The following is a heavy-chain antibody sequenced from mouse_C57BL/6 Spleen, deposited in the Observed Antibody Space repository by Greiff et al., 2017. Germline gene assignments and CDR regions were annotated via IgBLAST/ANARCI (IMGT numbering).Heavy chain of an antibody. CDR1: GIDFSRYW. CDR2: INPDSSTI. Sequence: EVKLLQSGGGLVQPGGSLKLSCAASGIDFSRYWMSWVRRAPGKGLEWIGEINPDSSTINYAPSLKDKFIISRDNAKNTLYLQMSKVRSEDTALYYCARPGKTGAPFAYWGQGTLVTVSA. J-gene: IGHJ3*01. CDR3: ARPGKTGAPFAY. D-gene: IGHD4-1*01. V-gene: IGHV4-1*01.